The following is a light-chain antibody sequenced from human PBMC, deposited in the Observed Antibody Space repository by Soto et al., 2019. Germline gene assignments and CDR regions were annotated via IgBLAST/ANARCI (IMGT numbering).Light chain of an antibody. CDR2: GAS. J-gene: IGKJ5*01. CDR1: QGISSY. CDR3: QQLNSYPIT. V-gene: IGKV1-9*01. Sequence: DIQLTQPPSFLSASVGDRVTITCRASQGISSYLAWYQQKPGKAPKLLIYGASTLQSGVPSRFSGSGSGTEFTLTISSLQPEDFATYYCQQLNSYPITFGQGTRLEIK.